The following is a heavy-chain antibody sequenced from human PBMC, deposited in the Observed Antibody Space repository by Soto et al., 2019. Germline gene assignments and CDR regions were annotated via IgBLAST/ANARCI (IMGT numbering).Heavy chain of an antibody. D-gene: IGHD5-12*01. J-gene: IGHJ4*02. Sequence: QVQLVESGGGVVQPGRSLRLSCAASGFTFSSYGMHWVRQAPGKGLEWVAVIWYDGSNKYYADSVKGRFTISRDNSKNPLYLQMNSLRAEDTAVYYCARDRGWGRWLQLPYWGQGTLVTVSS. CDR3: ARDRGWGRWLQLPY. V-gene: IGHV3-33*01. CDR1: GFTFSSYG. CDR2: IWYDGSNK.